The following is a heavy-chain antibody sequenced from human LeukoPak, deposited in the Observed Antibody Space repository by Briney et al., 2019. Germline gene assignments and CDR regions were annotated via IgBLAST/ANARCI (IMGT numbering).Heavy chain of an antibody. J-gene: IGHJ4*02. CDR1: GGSISSYY. D-gene: IGHD3-22*01. Sequence: SETLSLTCTVSGGSISSYYWSWIRQPAGNALEWIGRIYTSGSTNYNASLRSRVTISVDKSKNQFSLQMSSLTAADTAVYYCARLSYYDSSGYFDYWGQGTLVTVSS. CDR2: IYTSGST. CDR3: ARLSYYDSSGYFDY. V-gene: IGHV4-4*07.